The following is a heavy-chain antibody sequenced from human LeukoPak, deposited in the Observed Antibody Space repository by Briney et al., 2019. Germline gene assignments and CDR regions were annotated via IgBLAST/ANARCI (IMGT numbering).Heavy chain of an antibody. J-gene: IGHJ3*02. V-gene: IGHV4-4*07. Sequence: SETLSLTCTVSGGSINSYYWSWIRQPAGKGLEWIGRIYTSGSTNYNPSLKSRVTMSVDTSKKQFSLKLSSVTAADTAVYYCAGHLSSGWYAGAFDIWGQGTMVTVSS. CDR1: GGSINSYY. CDR3: AGHLSSGWYAGAFDI. CDR2: IYTSGST. D-gene: IGHD6-19*01.